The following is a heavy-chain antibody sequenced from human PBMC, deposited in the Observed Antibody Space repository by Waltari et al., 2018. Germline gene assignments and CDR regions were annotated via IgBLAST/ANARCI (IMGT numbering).Heavy chain of an antibody. D-gene: IGHD3-10*01. CDR1: GFVSGTYG. J-gene: IGHJ5*02. CDR2: ISYDGSQK. V-gene: IGHV3-30*18. Sequence: QMEVVESGGGVVHVGGSLRLSCVAPGFVSGTYGLHWVRQAPGKGLEWVAIISYDGSQKYYVESVKGRFTISRDDSKNTMYLQMSSLRVEDTAVYFCAKDDSGAELDPWGQGTLVTVSS. CDR3: AKDDSGAELDP.